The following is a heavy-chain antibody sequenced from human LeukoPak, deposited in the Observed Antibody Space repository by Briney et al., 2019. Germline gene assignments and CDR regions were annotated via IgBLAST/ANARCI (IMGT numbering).Heavy chain of an antibody. CDR1: GFTSNDYY. CDR3: ARRVGDSSGWALDH. D-gene: IGHD3-22*01. V-gene: IGHV3-7*01. CDR2: IKQDGSAT. J-gene: IGHJ5*02. Sequence: GGSLRLSCAASGFTSNDYYMIWVRQAPGKGLEWVANIKQDGSATSYAGSVKGRFTISRDNAKNSVYLQMNSLSAEDTAVYYCARRVGDSSGWALDHWGQGTLVTVSS.